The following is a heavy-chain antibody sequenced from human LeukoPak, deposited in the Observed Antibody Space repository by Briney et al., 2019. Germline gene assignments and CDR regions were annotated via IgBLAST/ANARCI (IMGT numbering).Heavy chain of an antibody. J-gene: IGHJ4*02. CDR3: AREFEYSMSGAGY. D-gene: IGHD6-6*01. V-gene: IGHV3-21*01. CDR1: GFPFSGYS. Sequence: GGSLRLSCAGSGFPFSGYSMNWVRQTPGKGLEWVSSMSILSGITYYAESVKGRFTVSRDNAKNLLHLQMNSLRVEDTAIYYCAREFEYSMSGAGYWRQGTLGTVSS. CDR2: MSILSGIT.